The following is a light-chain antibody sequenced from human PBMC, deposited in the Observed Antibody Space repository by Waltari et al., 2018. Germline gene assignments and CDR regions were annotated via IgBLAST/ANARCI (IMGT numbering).Light chain of an antibody. CDR1: QRVSKY. CDR2: HAS. V-gene: IGKV3-20*01. J-gene: IGKJ1*01. Sequence: EIVLTQPPGSLSLSPGERATLSCRASQRVSKYLAWYQHKPGPAPRLLIYHASSRATGIPDRFSGSGYGTDFSLTISRLEPEDFAVYYCQKYESLPATFGQGTKVEIK. CDR3: QKYESLPAT.